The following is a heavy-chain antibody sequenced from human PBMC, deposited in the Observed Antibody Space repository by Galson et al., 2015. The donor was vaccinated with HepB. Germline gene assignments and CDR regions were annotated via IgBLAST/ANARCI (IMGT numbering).Heavy chain of an antibody. CDR1: GFSFTDFA. Sequence: SLRLSCAASGFSFTDFAMHWVRQAPGKGLEWVAFITYDGQNQYYADSVRGRFTISRDIAKKTLYLQMNTLKAEDTAIYYCARDPDDTECYYMTFECWGQGTLVSVSS. V-gene: IGHV3-30*04. CDR3: ARDPDDTECYYMTFEC. CDR2: ITYDGQNQ. D-gene: IGHD1-26*01. J-gene: IGHJ4*02.